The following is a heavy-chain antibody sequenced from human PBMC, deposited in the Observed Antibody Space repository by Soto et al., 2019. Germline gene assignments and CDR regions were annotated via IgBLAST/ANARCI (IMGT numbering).Heavy chain of an antibody. CDR3: MRVVAIPGYPAN. CDR2: IVPIVDTS. V-gene: IGHV1-69*12. J-gene: IGHJ4*02. D-gene: IGHD5-12*01. CDR1: GGTFSSYA. Sequence: QVQLVQAGAEVRQPASSVKVSCKTSGGTFSSYAISWVRQAPGQGLEWMGGIVPIVDTSTYAHTVQGRATITADDSKSTVYVERTSLRSADTAVYYCMRVVAIPGYPANWGKGTLFPVSS.